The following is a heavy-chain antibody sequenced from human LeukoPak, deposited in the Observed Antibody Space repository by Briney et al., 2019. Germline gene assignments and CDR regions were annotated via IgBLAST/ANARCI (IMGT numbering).Heavy chain of an antibody. D-gene: IGHD4-11*01. J-gene: IGHJ4*02. CDR2: IYPGNSDT. CDR3: ARYSMAPNFDY. Sequence: GESLMIFCKGSGYSFTSYWIGWGRQMPRESLEWMVIIYPGNSDTRYSPSFQSQVTISTDKSISTAYLQWSSLKAADTAVYYCARYSMAPNFDYWGQGTLVTVSS. V-gene: IGHV5-51*01. CDR1: GYSFTSYW.